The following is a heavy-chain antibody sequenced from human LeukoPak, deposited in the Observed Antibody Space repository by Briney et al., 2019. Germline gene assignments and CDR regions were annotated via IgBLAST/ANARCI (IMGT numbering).Heavy chain of an antibody. Sequence: ASVTVSCKASGYTFTSYGISWVRQAPGQGLEWMGWISAYNGNTNYAQKLQGRVTMTTDTSTSTAYMELRSLRSDDTAVYYCARDARHRYCSSTSCYRGWLDPWGQGTLVTVSS. CDR1: GYTFTSYG. D-gene: IGHD2-2*01. CDR3: ARDARHRYCSSTSCYRGWLDP. V-gene: IGHV1-18*01. CDR2: ISAYNGNT. J-gene: IGHJ5*02.